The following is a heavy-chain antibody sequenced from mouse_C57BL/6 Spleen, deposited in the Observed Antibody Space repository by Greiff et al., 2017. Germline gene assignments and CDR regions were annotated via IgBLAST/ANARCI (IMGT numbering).Heavy chain of an antibody. CDR3: ARDTDSNYAFDY. CDR2: INPGRGGT. J-gene: IGHJ2*01. V-gene: IGHV1-54*01. CDR1: GYAFTNYL. Sequence: QVQLQQSGAELVRPGTSVKVSCKASGYAFTNYLIAWVKQRPGQGLEWIGVINPGRGGTNYNEKFKGKATLTADKSSSTAYMQLSSLTSEDSAVYFCARDTDSNYAFDYWGQGTTLTVSS. D-gene: IGHD2-5*01.